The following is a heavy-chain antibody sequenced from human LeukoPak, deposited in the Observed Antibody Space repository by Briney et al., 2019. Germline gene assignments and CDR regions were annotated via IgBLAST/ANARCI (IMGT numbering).Heavy chain of an antibody. D-gene: IGHD4-17*01. J-gene: IGHJ2*01. Sequence: PGGSLGLSCAASGFTFSSYWLSWVRQTPGKGLEWVANIKQDGNEKYYVDSVKGRYTISRDNAKNSLHLQMNSLRDEDTAVYYCAREGTTVTTKTLHWYFDLWGRGTLVTVSS. CDR1: GFTFSSYW. CDR2: IKQDGNEK. V-gene: IGHV3-7*01. CDR3: AREGTTVTTKTLHWYFDL.